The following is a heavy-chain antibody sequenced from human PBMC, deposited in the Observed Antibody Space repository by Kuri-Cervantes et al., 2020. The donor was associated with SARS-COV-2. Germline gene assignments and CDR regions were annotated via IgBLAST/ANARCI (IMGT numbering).Heavy chain of an antibody. V-gene: IGHV3-30-3*01. D-gene: IGHD1-26*01. CDR1: GFTFSSYE. Sequence: GESLKISCAASGFTFSSYEMSWVRQAPGKGLEWVAVISYDGSNKYYADSVKGRFTISRDNSKNTLYLQINSLRAEDTAVYYCARDAGALFDYWGQGTLVTVSS. J-gene: IGHJ4*02. CDR3: ARDAGALFDY. CDR2: ISYDGSNK.